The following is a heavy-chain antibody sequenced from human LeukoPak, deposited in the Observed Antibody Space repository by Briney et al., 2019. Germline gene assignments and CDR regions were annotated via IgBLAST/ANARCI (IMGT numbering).Heavy chain of an antibody. Sequence: GGSLRLSCAVSGSTFSGFWMSWSRQAPGKGLEWVASINSDGSEGYYADVVKGRFTISRDNAKNSLYLQINSLRAEDTAVYYCARSSYSSSSSVWGQGTMVTVSS. CDR1: GSTFSGFW. J-gene: IGHJ3*01. V-gene: IGHV3-7*03. CDR3: ARSSYSSSSSV. CDR2: INSDGSEG. D-gene: IGHD6-6*01.